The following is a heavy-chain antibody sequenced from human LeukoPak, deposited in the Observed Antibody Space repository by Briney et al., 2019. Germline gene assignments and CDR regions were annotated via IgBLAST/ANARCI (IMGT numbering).Heavy chain of an antibody. Sequence: GGSLRLSCAASGFTISDYYMNWIRQAPGKGLEWVSYISGSGSTIYYAESVKGRITISRDNAKNSLYLQMNSLRAEDTAVYYCAKGLRYDADDYWGQGTLVTVSS. J-gene: IGHJ4*02. CDR1: GFTISDYY. CDR3: AKGLRYDADDY. D-gene: IGHD2-2*01. V-gene: IGHV3-11*04. CDR2: ISGSGSTI.